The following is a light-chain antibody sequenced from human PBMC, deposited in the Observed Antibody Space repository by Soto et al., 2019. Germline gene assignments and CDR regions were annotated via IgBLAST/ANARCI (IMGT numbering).Light chain of an antibody. CDR1: SSDVGGYNY. CDR2: EVT. V-gene: IGLV2-14*01. CDR3: SSYTSSNTFYV. Sequence: QSVLTQPASVSGSPGQSITISCTGTSSDVGGYNYVSWYQQHPGKAPKLMIYEVTNRPSGVSNRFSGSKSGNTASLTISGLQAEDEADYYCSSYTSSNTFYVFG. J-gene: IGLJ1*01.